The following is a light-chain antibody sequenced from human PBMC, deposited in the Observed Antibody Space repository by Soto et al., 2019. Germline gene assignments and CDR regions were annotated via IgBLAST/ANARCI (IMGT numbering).Light chain of an antibody. CDR1: QSVGRD. CDR3: QQYNDWPFT. Sequence: EIVMTQSPGTLSVSPGERATLSCRASQSVGRDLAWYQQKPGQAPRLLIYGASTWATGILASFSGSGSGAEFTLTISSLQSEDFAVYYCQQYNDWPFTFGGGTKVEIK. J-gene: IGKJ4*01. V-gene: IGKV3-15*01. CDR2: GAS.